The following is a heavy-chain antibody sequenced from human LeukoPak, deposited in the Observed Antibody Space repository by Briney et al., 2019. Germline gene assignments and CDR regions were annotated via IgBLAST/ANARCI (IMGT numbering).Heavy chain of an antibody. CDR1: GFTFDDYA. Sequence: PGGSLRLSCAASGFTFDDYAMHWVRQAPGKGLEWVSGISWNSGSIGYADSVKGRFTISRDNAKNSLYLQMNSLRAEGTALYYCARTYYYGWGNAFDMGGKGTRVTVS. CDR2: ISWNSGSI. CDR3: ARTYYYGWGNAFDM. J-gene: IGHJ3*02. D-gene: IGHD3-10*01. V-gene: IGHV3-9*01.